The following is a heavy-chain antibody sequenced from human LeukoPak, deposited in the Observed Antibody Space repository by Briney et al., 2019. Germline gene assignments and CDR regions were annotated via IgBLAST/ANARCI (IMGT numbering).Heavy chain of an antibody. CDR1: GYTFTSYG. CDR3: ARDSTPSGAFDI. Sequence: GASVKVSCKASGYTFTSYGISWVRQAPGQGLEWMGGIIPIFGTANYAQKFQGRVTITTDESTSTAYMELSSLRSEDTAVYYCARDSTPSGAFDIWGQGTMVTVSS. V-gene: IGHV1-69*05. CDR2: IIPIFGTA. D-gene: IGHD2-15*01. J-gene: IGHJ3*02.